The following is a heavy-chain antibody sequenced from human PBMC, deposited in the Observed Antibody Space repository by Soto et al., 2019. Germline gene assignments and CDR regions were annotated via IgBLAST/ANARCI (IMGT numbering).Heavy chain of an antibody. CDR3: AKDKYQLLYAFDI. CDR1: GFTFSSYG. CDR2: ISYDGSNK. D-gene: IGHD2-2*02. J-gene: IGHJ3*02. V-gene: IGHV3-30*18. Sequence: GGSLRLSCAASGFTFSSYGMHWVRQAPGKGLEWVAVISYDGSNKYYADSVKGRFTISRDNSKNTLYLQMNSLRAEDTAVYSCAKDKYQLLYAFDIWGQGTMVTVSS.